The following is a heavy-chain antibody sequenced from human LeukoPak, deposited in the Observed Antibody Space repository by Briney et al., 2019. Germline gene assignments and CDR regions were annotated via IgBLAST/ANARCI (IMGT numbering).Heavy chain of an antibody. V-gene: IGHV1-58*02. CDR1: GFTFSTSV. D-gene: IGHD2-8*01. CDR2: IVVGSGST. J-gene: IGHJ3*02. CDR3: AASLMGPSDSFDI. Sequence: SVTVSLKASGFTFSTSVMQWVRQARGQRLEWIGWIVVGSGSTNHAQKFQERVTITRDTSASTAYMELSSLRSEDTAVYYCAASLMGPSDSFDIWGQGTVVTVSS.